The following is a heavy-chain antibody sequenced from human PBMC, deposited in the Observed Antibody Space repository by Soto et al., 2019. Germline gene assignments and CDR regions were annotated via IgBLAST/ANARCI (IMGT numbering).Heavy chain of an antibody. Sequence: HVQLVESGGGVVQPGRSLRLSCAASGFTFSDYGMHCVRQAPGKGLEWVAVIWYDGSNRYYADSVNGRFTISRDNSKNTVYLQMNSLRAEDTADYYCSKDVNYSASVIYPPGMDVWGQGTTVIVSS. V-gene: IGHV3-33*06. CDR1: GFTFSDYG. CDR2: IWYDGSNR. D-gene: IGHD3-22*01. J-gene: IGHJ6*02. CDR3: SKDVNYSASVIYPPGMDV.